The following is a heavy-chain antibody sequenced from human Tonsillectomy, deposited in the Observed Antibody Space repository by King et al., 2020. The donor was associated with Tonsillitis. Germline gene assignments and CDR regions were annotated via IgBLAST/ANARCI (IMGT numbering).Heavy chain of an antibody. CDR3: ARDPYSSGWRLQNWFDP. J-gene: IGHJ5*02. Sequence: VQLVESGGGVVQPGRSLRLSCAASGFTFSSYAMHWVRQAPGKGLEWVAVISYDGSNKYYADSVKGRFTISRDNSKNTLYLQMNSLSAEDTAVYYCARDPYSSGWRLQNWFDPWGQGTLVTVSS. CDR1: GFTFSSYA. D-gene: IGHD6-19*01. CDR2: ISYDGSNK. V-gene: IGHV3-30*04.